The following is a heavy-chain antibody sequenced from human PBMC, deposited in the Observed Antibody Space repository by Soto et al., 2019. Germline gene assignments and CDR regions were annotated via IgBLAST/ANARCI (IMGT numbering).Heavy chain of an antibody. CDR3: ARSSQSTVTTFAY. D-gene: IGHD4-17*01. J-gene: IGHJ4*02. CDR2: IYYSGST. CDR1: GGSISSGGYY. Sequence: QVQLQESGPGLVKPSQTLSLTCTVSGGSISSGGYYWSWILQHPGNGLEWIGYIYYSGSTYYNPSLQRRFIISVDTSKNQFSLKLSSVTAADTAVYYCARSSQSTVTTFAYWGQGTLVTVSS. V-gene: IGHV4-31*03.